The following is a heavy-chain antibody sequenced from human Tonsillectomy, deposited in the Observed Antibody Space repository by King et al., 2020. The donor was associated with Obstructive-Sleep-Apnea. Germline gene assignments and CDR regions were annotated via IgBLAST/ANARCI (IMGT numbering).Heavy chain of an antibody. D-gene: IGHD5-12*01. CDR1: GYSISSGYY. Sequence: VQLQESGPGLVKPSETLSLTCTVSGYSISSGYYWGWIRQPPGKGLEWIGSIYHSGSTYDNPSLKSRVTMLVDTSKNRVSLRLSSVTAADTAVYYCAREGPPRGYSGPGRPNKYYYGMDVWGQGTTVTVSS. V-gene: IGHV4-38-2*02. CDR2: IYHSGST. CDR3: AREGPPRGYSGPGRPNKYYYGMDV. J-gene: IGHJ6*02.